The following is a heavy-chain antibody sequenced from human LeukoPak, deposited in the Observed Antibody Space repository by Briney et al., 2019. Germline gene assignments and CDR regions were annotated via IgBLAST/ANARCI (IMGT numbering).Heavy chain of an antibody. CDR1: GGSVSSGSYY. J-gene: IGHJ4*02. D-gene: IGHD4-17*01. V-gene: IGHV4-61*01. Sequence: NPSETLSLTCTVSGGSVSSGSYYWSWIRQPPGKGLEWIGYIYYSGRTNYNPSLKSRVTISVDTSKNQFSLKLSSVTAADTAVYYCARGSTVTTVDFDYWGQGTLVTVSS. CDR2: IYYSGRT. CDR3: ARGSTVTTVDFDY.